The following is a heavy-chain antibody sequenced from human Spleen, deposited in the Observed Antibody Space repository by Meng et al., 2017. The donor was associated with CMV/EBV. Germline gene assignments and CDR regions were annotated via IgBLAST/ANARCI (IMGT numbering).Heavy chain of an antibody. CDR2: TFYRSKWYN. J-gene: IGHJ5*02. Sequence: GDTVSRNRAAWNWIRQSPSRGLEWLGRTFYRSKWYNEYAVSVKSRMAINADTSKNQFSLQLDSVTPEDTAVYYCARAIGAGKGWFDPWGQGTLVTVSS. CDR3: ARAIGAGKGWFDP. V-gene: IGHV6-1*01. CDR1: GDTVSRNRAA. D-gene: IGHD4/OR15-4a*01.